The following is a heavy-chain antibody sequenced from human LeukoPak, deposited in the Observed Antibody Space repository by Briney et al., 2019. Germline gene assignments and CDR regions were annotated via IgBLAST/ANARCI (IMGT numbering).Heavy chain of an antibody. CDR1: GGSFSGYY. V-gene: IGHV4-34*01. Sequence: PSETLSLTCAVYGGSFSGYYWSWIRQPPGKGLEWIGEINHSGSTNYNPSLESRVTISVDTSKNQFSLKLSSVTAADTAVYYCARVDYDFWSGYWYYYYGMDVWGQGTTVTVSS. D-gene: IGHD3-3*01. CDR3: ARVDYDFWSGYWYYYYGMDV. CDR2: INHSGST. J-gene: IGHJ6*02.